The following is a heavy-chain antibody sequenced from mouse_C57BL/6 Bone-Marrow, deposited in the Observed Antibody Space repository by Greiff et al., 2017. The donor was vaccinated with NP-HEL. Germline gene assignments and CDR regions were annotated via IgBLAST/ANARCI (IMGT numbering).Heavy chain of an antibody. CDR1: EYEFPSHD. CDR2: INSDGGST. Sequence: EVQLQEPGGGLVQPGESLKLSCESNEYEFPSHDMSWVRKTPEKRLELVAAINSDGGSTYYPDTMERRFIISRDNTKKTLYLQMSSLRSEDTAVYYCARPRSTMITSFDYWGQGTTLTVSS. CDR3: ARPRSTMITSFDY. J-gene: IGHJ2*01. V-gene: IGHV5-2*01. D-gene: IGHD2-4*01.